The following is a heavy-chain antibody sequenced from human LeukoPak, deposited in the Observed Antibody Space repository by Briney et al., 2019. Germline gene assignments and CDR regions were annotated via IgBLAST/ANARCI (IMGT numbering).Heavy chain of an antibody. CDR3: ARGIGNSRGTRFDP. CDR2: ISYSGST. V-gene: IGHV4-59*01. D-gene: IGHD3-22*01. CDR1: GASIRTFY. Sequence: SETLSLTCTVSGASIRTFYWTWIRQPPGKGLEWIAYISYSGSTTYNPSLKSRVTISLDTSKNQFSLNLNSLTAADTAVYYCARGIGNSRGTRFDPWGQGTLVTVSS. J-gene: IGHJ5*02.